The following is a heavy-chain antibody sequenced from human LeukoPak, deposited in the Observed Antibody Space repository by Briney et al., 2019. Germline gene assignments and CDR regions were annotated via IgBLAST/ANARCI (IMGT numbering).Heavy chain of an antibody. Sequence: SETLSLTCTVSGGSLSSSSYYWGWIRQPPGKGLEWIGSIYYSGSTNYNPSLKSRVTISIDTSKNQFSLKLSSVTAADTAVYYCARRHNYGIHFDYWGQGTLVTVSS. CDR1: GGSLSSSSYY. D-gene: IGHD3-10*01. CDR3: ARRHNYGIHFDY. J-gene: IGHJ4*02. CDR2: IYYSGST. V-gene: IGHV4-39*07.